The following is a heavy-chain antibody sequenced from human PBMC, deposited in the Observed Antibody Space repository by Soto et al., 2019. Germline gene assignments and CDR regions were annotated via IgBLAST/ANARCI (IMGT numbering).Heavy chain of an antibody. V-gene: IGHV1-18*04. Sequence: ASVKVSFKASGYTFTSYGISWLRQAPGQGLEWMGWISAYNGNTNYAQKLQGRVTMTTDTSTSTAYMELRSLRSDDTAVYYCARDRMLYCSGGSCYSEWFDPWGQGTLVTVS. CDR3: ARDRMLYCSGGSCYSEWFDP. D-gene: IGHD2-15*01. CDR2: ISAYNGNT. CDR1: GYTFTSYG. J-gene: IGHJ5*02.